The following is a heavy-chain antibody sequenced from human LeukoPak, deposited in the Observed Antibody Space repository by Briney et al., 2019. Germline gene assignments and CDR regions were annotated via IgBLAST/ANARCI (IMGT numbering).Heavy chain of an antibody. Sequence: GGSLRLSCAASGFTFSTYAMNWVRQAPGKGLEWVSLISDSGANKHYAASVKGRITISRDNSKNTLSLQMNSLRPEDTAVYYCAKDVRVGGGGMDVWGQGTPVTVSS. CDR2: ISDSGANK. V-gene: IGHV3-23*01. D-gene: IGHD1-26*01. J-gene: IGHJ6*02. CDR1: GFTFSTYA. CDR3: AKDVRVGGGGMDV.